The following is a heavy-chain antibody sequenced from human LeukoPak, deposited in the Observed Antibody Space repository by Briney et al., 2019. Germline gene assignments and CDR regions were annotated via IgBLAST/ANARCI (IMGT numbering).Heavy chain of an antibody. CDR1: GFTFSKHV. J-gene: IGHJ4*02. Sequence: GGSLRLSCAASGFTFSKHVMSWVRQAPGKGLEWGSAISGSGGSTYYADSVKGRFTISRDNSKNTLYLQMNSLRAADTAVYYCAKSQEYSSGWCVPEGIKFDYWGQGTLVTVSS. V-gene: IGHV3-23*01. CDR3: AKSQEYSSGWCVPEGIKFDY. D-gene: IGHD6-19*01. CDR2: ISGSGGST.